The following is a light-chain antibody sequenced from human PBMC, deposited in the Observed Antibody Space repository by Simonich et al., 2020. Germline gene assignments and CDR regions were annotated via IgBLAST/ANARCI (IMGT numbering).Light chain of an antibody. CDR1: KLGEKY. Sequence: SYELTQPPSVSVSPGRTASLTFSGDKLGEKYACWYQQKPGQSPVLVIYQDSKRPSGIPERFSGSNSGNTATLTISGTQAMDEADYYCQAWDSSTVVFGGGTKLTVL. CDR3: QAWDSSTVV. V-gene: IGLV3-1*01. CDR2: QDS. J-gene: IGLJ2*01.